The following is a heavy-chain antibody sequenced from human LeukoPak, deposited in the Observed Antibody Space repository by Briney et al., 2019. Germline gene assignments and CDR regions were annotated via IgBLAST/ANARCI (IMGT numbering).Heavy chain of an antibody. V-gene: IGHV1-69*04. CDR3: ARDKLGITDY. Sequence: GASVKVSCKASGGTFFSYAISWVRQAPGQGLEWMGRIIPILGIANYAQKFQGRVTITADKSTSTAYMELSSLRSEDTAVYYCARDKLGITDYWGQGTLVTVSS. J-gene: IGHJ4*02. D-gene: IGHD7-27*01. CDR1: GGTFFSYA. CDR2: IIPILGIA.